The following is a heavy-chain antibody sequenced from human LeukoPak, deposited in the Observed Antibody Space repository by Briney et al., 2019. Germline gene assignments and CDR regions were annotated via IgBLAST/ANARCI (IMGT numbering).Heavy chain of an antibody. CDR2: IKQDGSEK. D-gene: IGHD3-3*01. V-gene: IGHV3-7*01. Sequence: PGGSLRLSCAASGFTFSSYWMSWVRQAPGKGLEWVANIKQDGSEKYYVDSVKGRFTISRDNAKNSLYLQMNSLRAEDTAVYYCARGEYDFWSEPEYFQHWGQGTLVTVSS. CDR1: GFTFSSYW. CDR3: ARGEYDFWSEPEYFQH. J-gene: IGHJ1*01.